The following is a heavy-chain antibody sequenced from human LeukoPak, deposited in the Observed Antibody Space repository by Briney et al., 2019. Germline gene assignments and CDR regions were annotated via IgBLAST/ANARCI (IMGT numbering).Heavy chain of an antibody. J-gene: IGHJ3*02. CDR2: INHSGST. CDR3: ASTRVRAFDI. V-gene: IGHV4-34*01. CDR1: GGSFSGYY. Sequence: SETLSLTCPVYGGSFSGYYWSWIRQPPGKGLEWIGEINHSGSTNYNPSLKSRVTISVDTSKNQFSLKLSPVPAADAAVYYCASTRVRAFDIRGQGTMVTVSS.